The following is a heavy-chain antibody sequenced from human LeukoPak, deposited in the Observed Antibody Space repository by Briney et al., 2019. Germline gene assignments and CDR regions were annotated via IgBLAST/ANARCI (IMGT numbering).Heavy chain of an antibody. CDR3: ARLRAYYYDSSGYYNFDF. V-gene: IGHV4-39*01. J-gene: IGHJ4*02. CDR1: GGXTSSSSFY. CDR2: ISYSGRT. D-gene: IGHD3-22*01. Sequence: PSDTLSLTCTVSGGXTSSSSFYWGWIRQPPGKGLGCIGRISYSGRTYYNPSLQSRVTISVDTSKNQFSLRLSSVTAADTAVYYCARLRAYYYDSSGYYNFDFWGQGTLVTVSS.